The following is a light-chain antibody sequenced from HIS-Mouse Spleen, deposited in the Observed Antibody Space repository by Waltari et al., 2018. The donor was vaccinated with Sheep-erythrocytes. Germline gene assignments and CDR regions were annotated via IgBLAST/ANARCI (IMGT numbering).Light chain of an antibody. CDR3: CSYAGSYTFWV. CDR1: SSDVASYNL. Sequence: QSALTQPASVSGSPGQSITLSCTGTSSDVASYNLVPWYQQHPGKAPKLMIYEGSKRPSGVSNRFSGSKSGNTASLTISGLQAEDEADYYCCSYAGSYTFWVFGGGTKLTVL. V-gene: IGLV2-23*03. CDR2: EGS. J-gene: IGLJ3*02.